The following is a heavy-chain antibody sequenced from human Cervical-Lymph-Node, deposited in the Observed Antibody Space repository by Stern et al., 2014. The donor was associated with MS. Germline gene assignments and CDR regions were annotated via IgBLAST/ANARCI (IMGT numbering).Heavy chain of an antibody. D-gene: IGHD2-2*02. J-gene: IGHJ4*02. CDR2: IYPPDSNT. CDR1: GYTFTNNW. CDR3: ARQGCGSTSCHSIDY. V-gene: IGHV5-51*01. Sequence: EVQLVESGAEVKKPGESLKISCKGSGYTFTNNWIAWVRQMPGKGLECMGIIYPPDSNTRYSPSFQGPVTISVDKSSHTAYLQWSSLTASDSAMYYCARQGCGSTSCHSIDYWGQGTLITVSS.